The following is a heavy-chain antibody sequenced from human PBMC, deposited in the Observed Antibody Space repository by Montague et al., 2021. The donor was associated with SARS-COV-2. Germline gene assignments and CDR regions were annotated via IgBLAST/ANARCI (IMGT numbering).Heavy chain of an antibody. CDR1: GGSFSGYY. CDR2: INHSGST. Sequence: SETLSLTCAVYGGSFSGYYWSWIRQPPGKGLEWIGEINHSGSTNYNPSLKSRVTISVDTSKSQFSLKPSSVTAADTAVYYCARGSRVVTAMWPLSTSLSSWFDPWGQGTLVTVSS. J-gene: IGHJ5*02. D-gene: IGHD2-21*02. CDR3: ARGSRVVTAMWPLSTSLSSWFDP. V-gene: IGHV4-34*01.